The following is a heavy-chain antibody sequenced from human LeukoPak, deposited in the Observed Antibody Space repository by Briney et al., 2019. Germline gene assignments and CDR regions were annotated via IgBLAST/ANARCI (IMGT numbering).Heavy chain of an antibody. D-gene: IGHD2-15*01. Sequence: SGGSLRLSCAASGFTFSDFYMSWIRQAPRKGLEWVANINQGGSDESYVDSVKGRFTISRDNAKNSLYLEMNSLRVEDTAMYYCARTSRSSSIDDWGQGTLVTVSS. J-gene: IGHJ4*02. CDR3: ARTSRSSSIDD. V-gene: IGHV3-7*01. CDR2: INQGGSDE. CDR1: GFTFSDFY.